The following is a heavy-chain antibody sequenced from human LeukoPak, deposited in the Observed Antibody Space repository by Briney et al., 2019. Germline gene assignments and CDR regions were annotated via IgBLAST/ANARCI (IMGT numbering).Heavy chain of an antibody. V-gene: IGHV3-15*01. CDR1: GFTFSSYW. Sequence: GGSLRLSCAASGFTFSSYWMSWVRQAPGRGLEWVGLIKSQVDGGTADYAAPLKGRFTISRDDSKNTLYLQMNSLKTEDTAVYYCSTSHNWKYGGVHYWGQGILVTVSS. D-gene: IGHD1-20*01. J-gene: IGHJ4*02. CDR2: IKSQVDGGTA. CDR3: STSHNWKYGGVHY.